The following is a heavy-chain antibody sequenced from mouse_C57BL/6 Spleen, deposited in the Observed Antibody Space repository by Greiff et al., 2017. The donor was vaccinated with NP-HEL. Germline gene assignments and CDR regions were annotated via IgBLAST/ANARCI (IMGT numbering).Heavy chain of an antibody. Sequence: QVQLQQPGAELVKPGASVKLSCKASGYTFTSYWMHWVKQRPGQGLEWIGMIHPNSGSTNYNEKFKSKATLTVDKSSSTAYMQLSSLTSEDSAVYYCARRPIYYGNYDFDYWGQGTTLTVSS. V-gene: IGHV1-64*01. CDR3: ARRPIYYGNYDFDY. J-gene: IGHJ2*01. CDR1: GYTFTSYW. D-gene: IGHD2-1*01. CDR2: IHPNSGST.